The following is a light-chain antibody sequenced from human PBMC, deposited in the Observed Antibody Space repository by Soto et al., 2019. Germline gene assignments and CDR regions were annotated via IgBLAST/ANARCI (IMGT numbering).Light chain of an antibody. CDR2: DAS. CDR1: QSISNY. Sequence: DIQMPQSPSSLSASVGDRVTITCRASQSISNYLNWYQQKPGKAPKVLIYDASSLQGGVPSRFSGSGSGTDFTLTISSLQPEDFATYYCQQSYTTPPWTFGQGTKVEIK. V-gene: IGKV1-39*01. J-gene: IGKJ1*01. CDR3: QQSYTTPPWT.